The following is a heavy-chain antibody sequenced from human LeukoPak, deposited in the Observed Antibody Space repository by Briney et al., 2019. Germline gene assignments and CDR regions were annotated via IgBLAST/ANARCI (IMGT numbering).Heavy chain of an antibody. Sequence: PGGSLRLSCAASGFTFSSYEMNWVRQAPGKGLEWVSYISSSGSTIYYADSVKGRFTISRDNAKNSLYLQINSLRAEDTAVYYCARDGSGYDFWSGYITADYWGQGTLVTVSS. CDR1: GFTFSSYE. V-gene: IGHV3-48*03. J-gene: IGHJ4*02. D-gene: IGHD3-3*01. CDR2: ISSSGSTI. CDR3: ARDGSGYDFWSGYITADY.